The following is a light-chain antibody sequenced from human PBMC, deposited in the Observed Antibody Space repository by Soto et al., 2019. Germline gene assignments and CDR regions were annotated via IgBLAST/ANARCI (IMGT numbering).Light chain of an antibody. J-gene: IGKJ2*01. V-gene: IGKV1-12*01. CDR1: QGISSW. CDR3: QQANSFPYT. CDR2: DAS. Sequence: DTQLTQSPSSVSASVGDRVTLTCRASQGISSWLAWYQQKPGKAPTLLIYDASTLQSGVLSRFSGSGSGTDFTLTISSLQPEDSATYYCQQANSFPYTFGQGTRLKIK.